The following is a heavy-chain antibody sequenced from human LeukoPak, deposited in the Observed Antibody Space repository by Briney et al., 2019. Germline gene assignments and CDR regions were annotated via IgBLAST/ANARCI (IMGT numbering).Heavy chain of an antibody. CDR2: ISYDGSNK. CDR3: TKGGPYGSGSYPVDY. Sequence: GGSLRLSCAASGFSFSRNGMHWVRQASGKGLEWVALISYDGSNKYYADSVKGRFTISRDNSKNTLYLQMNSLRPEDTAVYYCTKGGPYGSGSYPVDYWGQGTLVTVSS. D-gene: IGHD3-10*01. CDR1: GFSFSRNG. V-gene: IGHV3-30*18. J-gene: IGHJ4*02.